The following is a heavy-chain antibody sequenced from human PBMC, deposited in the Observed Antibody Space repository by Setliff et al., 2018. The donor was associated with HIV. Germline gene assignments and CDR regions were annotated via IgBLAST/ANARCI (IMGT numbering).Heavy chain of an antibody. J-gene: IGHJ4*02. V-gene: IGHV4-59*11. D-gene: IGHD5-18*01. CDR1: GGSISSHY. CDR2: MYYSGST. Sequence: SETLSLTCTVSGGSISSHYWSWLRQPPGKGLEWIGSMYYSGSTNYNPSLNRRVTISVYTSKNQFSLKLSSVTAADTAVYYCSRKLGYSYGRYFDYWGQGTLVTVSS. CDR3: SRKLGYSYGRYFDY.